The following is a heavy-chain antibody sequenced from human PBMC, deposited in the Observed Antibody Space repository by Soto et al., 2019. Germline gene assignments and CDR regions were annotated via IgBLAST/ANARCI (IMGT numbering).Heavy chain of an antibody. V-gene: IGHV1-18*01. Sequence: QVHLVQSGAEVKKPGASVKISCKGSGCGFTTYGITWVRQAPGQGLEWMAWISAHNGNTKYAQKLQGRVTVTRDTSTSTANMELRSLRSDETALYYCARGRYGDYWGQGALVTVSS. CDR3: ARGRYGDY. J-gene: IGHJ4*02. CDR2: ISAHNGNT. D-gene: IGHD1-1*01. CDR1: GCGFTTYG.